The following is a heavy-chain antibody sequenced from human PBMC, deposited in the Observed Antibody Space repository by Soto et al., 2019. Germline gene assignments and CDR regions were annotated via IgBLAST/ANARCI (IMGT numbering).Heavy chain of an antibody. V-gene: IGHV3-23*01. CDR2: ISGGGGTT. Sequence: EVQLLESGGGLVQPGGSLRLSCAASGFTFSSYAMSWVRQAPGEGLEWVSVISGGGGTTYYADSVKGRFTISRDNSKNTLYLQMDGPRAADTAVYDCGERSSGHYYDYWGQGTLVTVSS. CDR3: GERSSGHYYDY. CDR1: GFTFSSYA. J-gene: IGHJ4*02. D-gene: IGHD3-22*01.